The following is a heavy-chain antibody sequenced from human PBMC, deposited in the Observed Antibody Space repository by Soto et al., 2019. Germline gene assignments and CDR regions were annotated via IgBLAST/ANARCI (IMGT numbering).Heavy chain of an antibody. CDR1: GFTFSSYG. D-gene: IGHD3-16*01. CDR3: ARVERSGDYYYYGMDG. V-gene: IGHV3-33*01. CDR2: IWYDGSNK. J-gene: IGHJ6*02. Sequence: PGGSLRLSCAASGFTFSSYGMHWVRQAPGKGLEWVAVIWYDGSNKYYADSVKGRFTISRDNSKNTLYLQMNSLRAEDTAVYYCARVERSGDYYYYGMDGWGQGTTVTVSS.